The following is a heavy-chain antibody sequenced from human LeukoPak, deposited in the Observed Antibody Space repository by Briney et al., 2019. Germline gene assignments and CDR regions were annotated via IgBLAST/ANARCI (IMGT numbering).Heavy chain of an antibody. Sequence: KPSETLSLTCTVSGGSISSYYWSWIRQPPGKGLEWIGYIYYSGSTNYNPSLKSRVTISVDTSKNQFSLKLSSVTAADTAAYYCAKVEGLERRYVVGYYYMDVWGKGTTVTVSS. CDR2: IYYSGST. V-gene: IGHV4-59*01. CDR3: AKVEGLERRYVVGYYYMDV. J-gene: IGHJ6*03. D-gene: IGHD1-1*01. CDR1: GGSISSYY.